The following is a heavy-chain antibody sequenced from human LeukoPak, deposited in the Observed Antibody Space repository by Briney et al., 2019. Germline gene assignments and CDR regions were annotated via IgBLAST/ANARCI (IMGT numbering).Heavy chain of an antibody. V-gene: IGHV1-2*02. CDR2: INPNSGGT. D-gene: IGHD3-22*01. J-gene: IGHJ5*02. Sequence: ASVKVSCKASGYTFTSYYMHWVRQAPGQGLEWMGIINPNSGGTNYAQKFQGRVTMTRDTSISTAYMELSRLRSDDTAVYYCARARRITMIVVANNWFDPWGQGTLVTVSS. CDR1: GYTFTSYY. CDR3: ARARRITMIVVANNWFDP.